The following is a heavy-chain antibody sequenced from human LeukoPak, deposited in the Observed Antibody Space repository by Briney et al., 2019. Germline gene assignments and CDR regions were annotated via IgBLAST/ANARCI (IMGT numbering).Heavy chain of an antibody. Sequence: PGGSLRLSCAASGFTLSSYWMNWVRQAPGKGLEWVAVISYDGSNKYYADSVKGRFTISRDNSKNTLYLQMNSLRAEDTAVYYCARVVVSVDTAMVRGVDYWGQGTLVTVSS. CDR3: ARVVVSVDTAMVRGVDY. CDR2: ISYDGSNK. V-gene: IGHV3-30-3*01. D-gene: IGHD5-18*01. CDR1: GFTLSSYW. J-gene: IGHJ4*02.